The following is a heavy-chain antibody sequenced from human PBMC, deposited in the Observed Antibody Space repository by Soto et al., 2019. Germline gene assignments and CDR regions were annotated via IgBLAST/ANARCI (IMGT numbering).Heavy chain of an antibody. J-gene: IGHJ4*02. CDR3: ARRWGAAVDY. V-gene: IGHV4-59*08. CDR1: GGSISSYY. D-gene: IGHD1-26*01. CDR2: IYYSGST. Sequence: QVQLQESGPGLVKPSETLSLTCTVSGGSISSYYWSWIRQPPGKGLEWIGYIYYSGSTNYNPSLKSRVTVSVDTSKNQFSLKLSSVTAADTAVYYWARRWGAAVDYGGQGTLVTVSS.